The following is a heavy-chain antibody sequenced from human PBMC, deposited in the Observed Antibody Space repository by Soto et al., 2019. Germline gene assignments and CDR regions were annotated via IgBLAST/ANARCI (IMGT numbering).Heavy chain of an antibody. V-gene: IGHV1-2*02. Sequence: ASVKVSCKVSGYTFTDHYMHGVRQAPGQGPEWMGWINPYSGGTHYAQKFQGRVTMTSDASINTAYMELSSLRSDDSAVYYCARDRRGVATYDGLAVWGQGTTVTVSS. CDR2: INPYSGGT. J-gene: IGHJ6*02. CDR3: ARDRRGVATYDGLAV. CDR1: GYTFTDHY. D-gene: IGHD2-21*01.